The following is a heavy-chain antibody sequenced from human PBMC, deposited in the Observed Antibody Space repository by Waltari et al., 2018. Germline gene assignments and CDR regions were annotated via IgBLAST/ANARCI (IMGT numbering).Heavy chain of an antibody. V-gene: IGHV4-39*01. Sequence: QLQLQESGPGLVKPSETLSLTCTVSGGSISSSSYYWGWIRQPPGKGLEWIGSIYYSGSTYYNPSLKSRVTISVDTSKNQFSLKLSSVTAADTAVYYCARLSRWLADIDYWGQGTLVTVSS. D-gene: IGHD6-19*01. CDR2: IYYSGST. CDR1: GGSISSSSYY. CDR3: ARLSRWLADIDY. J-gene: IGHJ4*02.